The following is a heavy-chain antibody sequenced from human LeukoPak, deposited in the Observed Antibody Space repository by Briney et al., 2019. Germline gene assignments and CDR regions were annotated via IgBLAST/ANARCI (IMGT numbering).Heavy chain of an antibody. D-gene: IGHD1-26*01. CDR3: ARGLRMRGTWSLWFDP. CDR2: INHSGST. V-gene: IGHV4-34*01. J-gene: IGHJ5*02. CDR1: GGSFSGYY. Sequence: PSETLSLTCAVYGGSFSGYYWSWIRQPPGKGLEWIGEINHSGSTNYNPSLKSRVTISVDTSKNQFSLKLSSVTAADTAVYCCARGLRMRGTWSLWFDPWGQGTLVTVSS.